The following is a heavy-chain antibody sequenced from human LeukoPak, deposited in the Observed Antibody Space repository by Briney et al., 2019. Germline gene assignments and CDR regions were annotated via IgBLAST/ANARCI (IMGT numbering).Heavy chain of an antibody. CDR1: GFTFSNYA. CDR3: AKMRPRYCSDGSCDVDWFDP. D-gene: IGHD2-15*01. J-gene: IGHJ5*02. Sequence: GGSLRLSCAASGFTFSNYAMSWVRQAPGKGLEWVSAIRGSGDSTYYADSVKGRFTISRDNSKNTLFLQMNSLRAEDTAVYYCAKMRPRYCSDGSCDVDWFDPWGQGTLVTVSS. V-gene: IGHV3-23*01. CDR2: IRGSGDST.